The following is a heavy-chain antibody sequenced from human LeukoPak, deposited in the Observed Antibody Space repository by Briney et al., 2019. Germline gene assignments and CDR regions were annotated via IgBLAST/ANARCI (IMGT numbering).Heavy chain of an antibody. CDR1: GYTFTSYD. CDR3: ARAATRSGYSGGY. J-gene: IGHJ4*02. D-gene: IGHD5-18*01. CDR2: MNPNSGNT. Sequence: ASVKVSCKASGYTFTSYDINWVRQATGQGLEWMGWMNPNSGNTGYAQKLQGRVTMTRNTSISTACMELSSLRSEDTAVYYCARAATRSGYSGGYWGQGTLVTVSS. V-gene: IGHV1-8*01.